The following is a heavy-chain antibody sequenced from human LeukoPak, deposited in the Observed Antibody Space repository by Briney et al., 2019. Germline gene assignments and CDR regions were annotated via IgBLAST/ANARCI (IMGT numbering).Heavy chain of an antibody. CDR1: GGSISSSSYY. V-gene: IGHV4-39*07. D-gene: IGHD2-8*01. J-gene: IGHJ5*02. CDR2: IYYSGST. CDR3: ARVRDSCTNGVCYTNWFDP. Sequence: PSETLSLTCTVSGGSISSSSYYWGWIRQPPGKGLEWIGSIYYSGSTYYNPSLKSRVTISVDTSKNQFSLKLSSVTAADTAVYYCARVRDSCTNGVCYTNWFDPWGQGTLVTVSS.